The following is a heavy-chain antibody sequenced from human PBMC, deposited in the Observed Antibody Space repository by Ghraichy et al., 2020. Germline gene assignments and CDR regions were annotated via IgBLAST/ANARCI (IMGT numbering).Heavy chain of an antibody. CDR2: IYSGGST. Sequence: LSLTCAASGFTVSSNYMSWVRQAPGEGLEWVPVIYSGGSTYYADSVRGRFTISRDNPKSTLYLQMNSLRVEDTAVYYCARGEATAGTLLVYWGQGTLVTVSS. D-gene: IGHD6-13*01. V-gene: IGHV3-66*01. CDR3: ARGEATAGTLLVY. J-gene: IGHJ4*02. CDR1: GFTVSSNY.